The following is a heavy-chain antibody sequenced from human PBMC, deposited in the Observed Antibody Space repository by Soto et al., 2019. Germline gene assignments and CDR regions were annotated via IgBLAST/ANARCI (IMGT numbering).Heavy chain of an antibody. Sequence: GESLKISCKGSGYSFTSYWIAWVRQMPGKGLEWMGIIYPGDSDARYSPSFQGQVTMSADKSVSTAYLQWSSLKASDTAMYYCARPRSGSYRLDYYGMDVWGQGTTVTVSS. CDR1: GYSFTSYW. J-gene: IGHJ6*02. CDR2: IYPGDSDA. CDR3: ARPRSGSYRLDYYGMDV. V-gene: IGHV5-51*01. D-gene: IGHD3-10*01.